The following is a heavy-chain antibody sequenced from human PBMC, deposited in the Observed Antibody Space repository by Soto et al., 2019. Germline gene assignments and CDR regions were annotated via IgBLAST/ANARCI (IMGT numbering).Heavy chain of an antibody. D-gene: IGHD1-26*01. Sequence: GASVKVSCKASGYTFTGYYMHWVRQAPGQGLEWMGGIIPIFGTANYAQKFQGRVTITADESTSTAYMELSSLRSEDTAVYYCARYRYSGSYYYYYGMDVWGQGTTVTVSS. J-gene: IGHJ6*02. CDR1: GYTFTGYY. CDR3: ARYRYSGSYYYYYGMDV. CDR2: IIPIFGTA. V-gene: IGHV1-69*13.